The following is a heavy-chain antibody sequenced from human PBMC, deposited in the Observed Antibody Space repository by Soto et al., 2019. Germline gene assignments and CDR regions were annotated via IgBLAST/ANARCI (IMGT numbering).Heavy chain of an antibody. CDR3: ARGSKWSSLGYYYYGMDV. V-gene: IGHV3-30-3*01. Sequence: PGGSLRLSCAASGFTFSSYAMHWVRQAPGKGLEWVAVISYDGSNKYYADSVKGRFTISRDNSKNTLYLQMNSLRAEDTAVYYCARGSKWSSLGYYYYGMDVWGQGTRSPSP. CDR1: GFTFSSYA. J-gene: IGHJ6*02. CDR2: ISYDGSNK. D-gene: IGHD2-15*01.